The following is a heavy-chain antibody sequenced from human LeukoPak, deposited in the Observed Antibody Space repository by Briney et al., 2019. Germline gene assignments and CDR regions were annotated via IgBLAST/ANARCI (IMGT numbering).Heavy chain of an antibody. Sequence: SGTLSLTCTVSGGSISSYYWSWIRQPLGKGLEWIGYIYYSGSTNYNPSLKSRVTISVDTSKNQFSLKLSSVTAADTAVYYCARGPRVVPAAMHWFDPWGQGTLVTVSS. V-gene: IGHV4-59*01. CDR3: ARGPRVVPAAMHWFDP. D-gene: IGHD2-2*01. CDR1: GGSISSYY. CDR2: IYYSGST. J-gene: IGHJ5*02.